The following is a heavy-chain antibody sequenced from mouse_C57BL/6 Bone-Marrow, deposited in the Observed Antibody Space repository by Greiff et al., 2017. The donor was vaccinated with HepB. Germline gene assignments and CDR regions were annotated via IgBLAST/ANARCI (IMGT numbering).Heavy chain of an antibody. J-gene: IGHJ4*01. CDR2: ISDGGSYT. CDR1: GFTFSSYA. CDR3: ARGYYAMDY. Sequence: EVQRVESGGGLVKPGGSLKLSCAASGFTFSSYAMSWVRQTPEKRLEWVATISDGGSYTYYPDNVKGRFTISRDNAKNNLYLQKSHLKSEDTAMYYCARGYYAMDYWGQGTSVTVSS. V-gene: IGHV5-4*01.